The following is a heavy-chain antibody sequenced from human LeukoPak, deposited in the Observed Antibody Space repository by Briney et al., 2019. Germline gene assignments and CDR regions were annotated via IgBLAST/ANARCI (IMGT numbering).Heavy chain of an antibody. D-gene: IGHD3-9*01. CDR3: ARVLPDAYYDILTGYPYYYYYGMDV. V-gene: IGHV3-11*01. CDR1: GFTFSDYY. Sequence: PGGSLRLSCAASGFTFSDYYMSWIRQAPGKGLEWVSYISSSGSTIYYADSVKGRFTISRDNAKNSLYLQMNSLRAEDTAVYYCARVLPDAYYDILTGYPYYYYYGMDVWGQGTTVTVSS. J-gene: IGHJ6*02. CDR2: ISSSGSTI.